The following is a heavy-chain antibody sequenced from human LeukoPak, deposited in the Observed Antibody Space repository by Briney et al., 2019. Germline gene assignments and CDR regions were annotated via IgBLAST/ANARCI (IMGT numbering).Heavy chain of an antibody. V-gene: IGHV1-3*01. CDR1: GYTFTRYA. Sequence: ASVKVSCKASGYTFTRYAIHWVRQAPGQRLEWMGWINAGNGDTKYSQKFQGRVTITRDTSASTAYMELSSLRSEDTAVYYCARGRGGDCPNAEYFQHWGQGTLVTVSS. CDR2: INAGNGDT. D-gene: IGHD2-21*02. CDR3: ARGRGGDCPNAEYFQH. J-gene: IGHJ1*01.